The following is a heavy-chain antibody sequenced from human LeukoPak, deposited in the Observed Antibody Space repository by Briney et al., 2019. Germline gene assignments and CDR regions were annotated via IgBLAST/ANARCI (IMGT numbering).Heavy chain of an antibody. CDR1: GYTFTGYY. CDR2: INPNSGGT. D-gene: IGHD2-8*01. J-gene: IGHJ6*03. Sequence: ASVKVSCKASGYTFTGYYMRWVRQAPGQGLEWMGRINPNSGGTNYAQKFQGRVTMTRDTSISTAYMELSRLRSDDTAVYYCARTLMVYAIYYMDVWGKGTTVTVSS. CDR3: ARTLMVYAIYYMDV. V-gene: IGHV1-2*06.